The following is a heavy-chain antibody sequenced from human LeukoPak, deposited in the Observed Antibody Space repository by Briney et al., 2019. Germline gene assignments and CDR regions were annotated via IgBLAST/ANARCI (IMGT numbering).Heavy chain of an antibody. CDR1: GFAFSSFS. CDR3: AKDRRYYYDSSGYYRGYYFDY. D-gene: IGHD3-22*01. Sequence: QSGGSLRLSCAASGFAFSSFSMNWVRQAPGKGLEWVSTISTSGAATYYTDSVEGRFTISRDNSKNTLYLQMNSLRAEDTAVYYCAKDRRYYYDSSGYYRGYYFDYWGQGTLVTVSS. J-gene: IGHJ4*02. V-gene: IGHV3-23*01. CDR2: ISTSGAAT.